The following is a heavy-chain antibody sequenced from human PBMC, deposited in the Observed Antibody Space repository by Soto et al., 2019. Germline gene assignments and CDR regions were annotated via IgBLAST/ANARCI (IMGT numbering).Heavy chain of an antibody. D-gene: IGHD1-26*01. CDR1: GFTFSSYA. Sequence: QVQLVESGGGVVQPGRSLRLSCAAYGFTFSSYAMHWVRQAPGKGLEWVATISYDGNNKYYADSVKGRFTISRDSSKNTLYLQMNSLRAEDTAVYYCAKDLSGSYTFDYWGQGTLVTVSS. CDR3: AKDLSGSYTFDY. V-gene: IGHV3-30-3*01. CDR2: ISYDGNNK. J-gene: IGHJ4*02.